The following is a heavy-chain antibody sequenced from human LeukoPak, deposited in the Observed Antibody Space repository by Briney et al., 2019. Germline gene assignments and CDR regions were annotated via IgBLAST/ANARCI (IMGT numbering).Heavy chain of an antibody. J-gene: IGHJ6*02. V-gene: IGHV4-34*01. CDR2: INHSGST. CDR1: GGSFSGYY. D-gene: IGHD1-26*01. CDR3: AGEPSDYYYYGMDV. Sequence: SETLSLTCAVYGGSFSGYYWSWIRQPPGKGLEWIGEINHSGSTNYNPSLKSRVTISVDTSKNQFSLKLSSGTAADTAVYYCAGEPSDYYYYGMDVWGQGTTVTVSS.